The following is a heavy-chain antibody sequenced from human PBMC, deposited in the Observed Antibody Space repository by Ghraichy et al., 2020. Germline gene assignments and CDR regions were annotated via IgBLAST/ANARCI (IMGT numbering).Heavy chain of an antibody. J-gene: IGHJ3*02. CDR1: GYTFTSYD. D-gene: IGHD7-27*01. CDR3: ARGHITGEGDAFDI. CDR2: MNPNSGNT. Sequence: ASVKVSCKASGYTFTSYDINWVRQATGQGLEWMGWMNPNSGNTGYAQKFQGRVTMTRNTSISTAYMELSSLRSEDTAVYYCARGHITGEGDAFDIWGQGTMVTVSS. V-gene: IGHV1-8*01.